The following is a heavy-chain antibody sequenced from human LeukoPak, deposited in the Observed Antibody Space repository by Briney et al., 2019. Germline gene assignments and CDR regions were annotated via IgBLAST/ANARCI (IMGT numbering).Heavy chain of an antibody. J-gene: IGHJ3*02. V-gene: IGHV3-66*01. CDR2: IYSGGST. CDR3: ASAAAGTRNGLDI. D-gene: IGHD6-13*01. CDR1: GFTVSSNY. Sequence: GGSLRLSCAASGFTVSSNYMSWVRQAPGKGLEWVSVIYSGGSTYYADSVKGRFTISRDNAKNTLFLQMNSLRVEDTAVYYCASAAAGTRNGLDIWGQGTMVTVSS.